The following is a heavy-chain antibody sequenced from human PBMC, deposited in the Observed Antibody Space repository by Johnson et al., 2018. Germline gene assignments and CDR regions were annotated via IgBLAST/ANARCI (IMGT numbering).Heavy chain of an antibody. Sequence: VQLVESGGGLIQPGGSLRLSCAVSGFTVSSNYMSWVRQAPGKGLEWVSVIYSGGSTYSADSVKGRFTISRDNSKNTLYRQMNSLRAEEPAVYYCARGRNYDFCSGYYTGEFDYWGQGTLVTVSS. J-gene: IGHJ4*02. D-gene: IGHD3-3*01. CDR1: GFTVSSNY. CDR2: IYSGGST. CDR3: ARGRNYDFCSGYYTGEFDY. V-gene: IGHV3-53*01.